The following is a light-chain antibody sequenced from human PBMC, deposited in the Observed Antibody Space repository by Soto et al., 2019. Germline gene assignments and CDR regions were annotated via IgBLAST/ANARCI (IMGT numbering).Light chain of an antibody. Sequence: EIVLTQSPGTLSLSPGERATLSCRASRSVNNNYLAWYQQKPGQAPRLLIFGASSRVTGIPDRFIGSGSGTEFILTISRLEPDDFAIYHCHQHGGSPETFGQGTKVDIK. J-gene: IGKJ1*01. CDR2: GAS. V-gene: IGKV3-20*01. CDR1: RSVNNNY. CDR3: HQHGGSPET.